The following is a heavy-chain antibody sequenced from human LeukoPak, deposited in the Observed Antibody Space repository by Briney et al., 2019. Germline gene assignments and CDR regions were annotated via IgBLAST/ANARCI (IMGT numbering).Heavy chain of an antibody. Sequence: PSETLSLTCTVSGGSISNYYWTWIRQPPGKGLEWIGYIYYSGSTYYNPSLKSRVTISVDTSKNQFSLKLSSVTAADTAVYYCARDVPYCSSTSCYSSYYGMDVWGQGTTVTVSS. V-gene: IGHV4-59*06. CDR1: GGSISNYY. CDR3: ARDVPYCSSTSCYSSYYGMDV. CDR2: IYYSGST. J-gene: IGHJ6*02. D-gene: IGHD2-2*01.